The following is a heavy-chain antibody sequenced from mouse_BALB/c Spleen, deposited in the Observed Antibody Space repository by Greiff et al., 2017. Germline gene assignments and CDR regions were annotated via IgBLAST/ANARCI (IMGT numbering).Heavy chain of an antibody. CDR3: TRIYYYGSSWYFDV. V-gene: IGHV1-69*02. J-gene: IGHJ1*01. D-gene: IGHD1-1*01. CDR2: IYPSDSYT. CDR1: GYTFTSYW. Sequence: QVQLQQPGAELVRPGASVKLSCKASGYTFTSYWINWVKQRPGQGLEWIGNIYPSDSYTNYNQKFKDKATLTVDKSSSTAYMQLSSPTSEDSAVYYCTRIYYYGSSWYFDVGGAGTTVTVSS.